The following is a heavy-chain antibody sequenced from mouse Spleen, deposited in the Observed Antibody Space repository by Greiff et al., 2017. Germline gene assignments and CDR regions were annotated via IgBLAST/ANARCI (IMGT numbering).Heavy chain of an antibody. Sequence: EVQLQQSVAELLRPGASVKLSCTASGFNITNIYMHWVKQRPEQGLVWIGRIVPANGNTKYAPKSQGQAPLTADTSSNTAYLQLSSLTSENTAISYCARSYYGRSSAWFADWGQGTLVTVSA. V-gene: IGHV14-3*01. D-gene: IGHD1-1*01. J-gene: IGHJ3*01. CDR3: ARSYYGRSSAWFAD. CDR2: IVPANGNT. CDR1: GFNITNIY.